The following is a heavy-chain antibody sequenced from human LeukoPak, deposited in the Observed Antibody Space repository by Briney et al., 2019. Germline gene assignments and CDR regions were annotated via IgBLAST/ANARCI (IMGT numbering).Heavy chain of an antibody. V-gene: IGHV3-21*01. CDR3: ARVDDSGSNRDLYYYYGMDV. J-gene: IGHJ6*02. D-gene: IGHD5-12*01. CDR2: ISSSSSYI. Sequence: PGGSLRLSCAASGFTFRSCSMNWVRQAPGKGLEWVSSISSSSSYIYYADSVKGRFTISRDNAKNSLYLQMNSLRAEDTAVYYCARVDDSGSNRDLYYYYGMDVWGQGTTVTVSS. CDR1: GFTFRSCS.